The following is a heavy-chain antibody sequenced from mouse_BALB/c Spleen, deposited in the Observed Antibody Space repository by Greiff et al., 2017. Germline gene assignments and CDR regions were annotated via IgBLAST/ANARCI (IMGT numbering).Heavy chain of an antibody. Sequence: VQLQQSGAELVRSGASVKLSCTASGFNIKDYYMHWVKQRPEQGLEWIGWIDPENGDTEYAPKFQGKATMTADTSSNTAYLQLSSLTSEDTAVYYCARWYYGYDGVFAYWGQGTLVTVSA. CDR3: ARWYYGYDGVFAY. D-gene: IGHD2-2*01. V-gene: IGHV14-4*02. J-gene: IGHJ3*01. CDR1: GFNIKDYY. CDR2: IDPENGDT.